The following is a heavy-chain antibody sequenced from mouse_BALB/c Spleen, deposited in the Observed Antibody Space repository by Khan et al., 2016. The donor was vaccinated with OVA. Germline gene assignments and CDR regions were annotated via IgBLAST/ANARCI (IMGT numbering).Heavy chain of an antibody. V-gene: IGHV1-5*01. CDR2: IYPGISDT. CDR1: GYSFTSYW. CDR3: TRSDDSYYCDY. D-gene: IGHD2-4*01. J-gene: IGHJ2*01. Sequence: VRLQQSGPVLARPGASVKMSCKASGYSFTSYWMHWVTQRPGQGLEWIGAIYPGISDTRYNQQFKGKAKLTAVTSARTSFMELISLTNEYSAVYFCTRSDDSYYCDYWGQGTTVTVSS.